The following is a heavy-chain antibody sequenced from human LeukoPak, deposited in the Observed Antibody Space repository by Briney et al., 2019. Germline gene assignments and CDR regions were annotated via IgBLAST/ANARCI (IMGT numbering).Heavy chain of an antibody. V-gene: IGHV4-61*01. Sequence: SETLSLTCTVSGGSFSSGSYYWRWLRRPPGKGLEGLGYIYYSGSTNYNTSLKSRVTISVATSKNQLSLKLSSVTAADTAVYYCARLGNWFDPWGQGTLVTVSS. CDR3: ARLGNWFDP. D-gene: IGHD6-13*01. CDR2: IYYSGST. CDR1: GGSFSSGSYY. J-gene: IGHJ5*02.